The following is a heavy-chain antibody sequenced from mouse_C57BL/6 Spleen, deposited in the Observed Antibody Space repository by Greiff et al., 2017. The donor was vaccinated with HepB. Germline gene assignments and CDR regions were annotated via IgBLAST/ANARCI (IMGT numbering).Heavy chain of an antibody. D-gene: IGHD2-4*01. Sequence: VQLQQSGPELVKPGASVKISCKASGYAFSSSWMNWVKQRPGKGLEWIGRIYPGDGDTNYNGKFKGKATLTADKSSSTAYMQLSSLTSEDSAVYFCARNGYYDYGFAYWGQGTLVTVSA. V-gene: IGHV1-82*01. CDR1: GYAFSSSW. CDR2: IYPGDGDT. J-gene: IGHJ3*01. CDR3: ARNGYYDYGFAY.